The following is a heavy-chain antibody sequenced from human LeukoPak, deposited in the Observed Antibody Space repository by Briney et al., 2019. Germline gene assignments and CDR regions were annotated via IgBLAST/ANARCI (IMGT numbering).Heavy chain of an antibody. CDR2: IHYSGSS. J-gene: IGHJ4*02. D-gene: IGHD1-1*01. V-gene: IGHV4-59*01. CDR1: GDSIIGYY. CDR3: ARGERLGPDF. Sequence: SETPSLTCTVSGDSIIGYYWSWIRQPPGKGLEWIGYIHYSGSSNYNPSLQSRVTISVDTSRGHFSLKLSSATAADTAVYYCARGERLGPDFWGQGTLVTVSS.